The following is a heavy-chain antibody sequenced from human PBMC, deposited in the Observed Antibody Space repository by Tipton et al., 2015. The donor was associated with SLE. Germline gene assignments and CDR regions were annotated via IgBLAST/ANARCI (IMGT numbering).Heavy chain of an antibody. D-gene: IGHD6-13*01. CDR3: ARGSQGYYYYYYYMDV. V-gene: IGHV4-4*07. CDR1: DGSITSYY. CDR2: VYTSGST. J-gene: IGHJ6*03. Sequence: TLSLTCSVSDGSITSYYWSWIRQPAGKGLEWIGRVYTSGSTNYNPSLKSRVTISVDTSKNQFSLKLSSVTAADTAVYYCARGSQGYYYYYYYMDVWGKGTTVTVSS.